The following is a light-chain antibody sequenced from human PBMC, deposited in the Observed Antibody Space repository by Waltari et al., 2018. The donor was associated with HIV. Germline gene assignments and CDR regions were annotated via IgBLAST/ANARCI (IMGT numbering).Light chain of an antibody. CDR1: KLGDKY. CDR2: EDS. V-gene: IGLV3-1*01. CDR3: QAWDTTTVV. J-gene: IGLJ2*01. Sequence: SYELTPSPPVAVSPGQTASSTCSGVKLGDKYACWYQQKPDQSPVLVLYEDSKRPSGLPERFSGSNSGNTATLTISGTQAMDEADYYCQAWDTTTVVFGGGTKLTVL.